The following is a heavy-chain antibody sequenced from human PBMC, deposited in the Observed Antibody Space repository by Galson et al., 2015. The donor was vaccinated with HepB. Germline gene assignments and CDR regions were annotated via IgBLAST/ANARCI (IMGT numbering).Heavy chain of an antibody. Sequence: CAISGDSVSSNSAAWNWIRQSPSRGLEWLGRTYYRSKWYNDYAVSVKSRITINPDTSKNQFSLQLNSVTPEDTAVYYCARDHEVSGWYGFDYWGQGTLGTVSS. CDR3: ARDHEVSGWYGFDY. CDR2: TYYRSKWYN. D-gene: IGHD6-19*01. CDR1: GDSVSSNSAA. V-gene: IGHV6-1*01. J-gene: IGHJ4*02.